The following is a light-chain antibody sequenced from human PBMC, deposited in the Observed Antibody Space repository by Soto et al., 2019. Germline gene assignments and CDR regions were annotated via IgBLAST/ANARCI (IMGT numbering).Light chain of an antibody. J-gene: IGLJ3*02. CDR2: DVT. Sequence: QSALTQPASVSGSPGQSITIFCTGTSSDVGGYNYVSWYQQRPGKPPKLMIYDVTNRPSAVSNRFSGSKSGSTASLTISGLQAEDEGDYYCSSYTNRHTVVFGGGTQLTVL. CDR1: SSDVGGYNY. V-gene: IGLV2-14*03. CDR3: SSYTNRHTVV.